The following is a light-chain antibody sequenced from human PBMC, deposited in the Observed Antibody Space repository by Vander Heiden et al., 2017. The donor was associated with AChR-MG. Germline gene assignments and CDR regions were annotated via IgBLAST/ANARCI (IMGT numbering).Light chain of an antibody. CDR1: QSVSSSY. V-gene: IGKV3-20*01. CDR3: QQYGSSPPVT. Sequence: VLTQSPGTLSLSPGERATLSCRASQSVSSSYLAWYQQKPGQAPRLLIYGASSRATGIPDRFSGSGSGTDFTLTISRLEPEDFAVYYCQQYGSSPPVTFGQGTRLEIK. CDR2: GAS. J-gene: IGKJ5*01.